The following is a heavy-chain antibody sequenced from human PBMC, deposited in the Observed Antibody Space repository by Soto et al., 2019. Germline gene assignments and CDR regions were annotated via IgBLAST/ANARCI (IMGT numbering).Heavy chain of an antibody. CDR3: ARDLYYYDSSGLLPSYGMDV. J-gene: IGHJ6*02. Sequence: SQTLSLTCAISGDSVSSNSAAWNWIRQSPSRGLEWLGRTYYRSKWYNDYAVSVKSRITINPDTSKSQFSLQLNSVTPEDTAVYYCARDLYYYDSSGLLPSYGMDVWGQGTTVTVSS. CDR1: GDSVSSNSAA. CDR2: TYYRSKWYN. V-gene: IGHV6-1*01. D-gene: IGHD3-22*01.